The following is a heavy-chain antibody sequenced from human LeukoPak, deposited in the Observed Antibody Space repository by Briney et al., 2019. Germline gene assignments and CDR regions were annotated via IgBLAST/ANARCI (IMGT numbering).Heavy chain of an antibody. CDR1: GFIFSNYW. V-gene: IGHV3-7*03. CDR2: IKQDGTEK. Sequence: GGSRRLSLAASGFIFSNYWMSWVRQAPGKGLEGGANIKQDGTEKDYVASVRGRFTISRDNAKNSLYLQVNSLRAEDTAVYYCARVYSSSSGKNAFDIWGQGTMVTVSS. J-gene: IGHJ3*02. D-gene: IGHD6-6*01. CDR3: ARVYSSSSGKNAFDI.